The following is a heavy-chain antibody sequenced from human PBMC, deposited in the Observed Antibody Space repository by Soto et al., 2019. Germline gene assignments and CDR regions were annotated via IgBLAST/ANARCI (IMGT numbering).Heavy chain of an antibody. CDR2: INSDGSST. CDR3: RRTRLTTPNWFDP. D-gene: IGHD4-4*01. CDR1: GFTFSSYW. V-gene: IGHV3-74*01. Sequence: GGSLRLSCAASGFTFSSYWMHWVRQAPGKGLVWVSRINSDGSSTSYADSVKGRFTMSRDNAKNTLYLQMNSLRAEDPAVYYCRRTRLTTPNWFDPWGQGTLVTVSS. J-gene: IGHJ5*02.